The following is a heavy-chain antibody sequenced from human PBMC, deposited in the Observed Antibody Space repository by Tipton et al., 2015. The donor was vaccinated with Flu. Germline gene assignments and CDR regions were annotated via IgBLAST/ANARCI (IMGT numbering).Heavy chain of an antibody. CDR3: ARWLGGDGDY. D-gene: IGHD5-24*01. Sequence: SLRLSCAASGFTFDDYAMHWVRQAPGKGLEWVSGISWNSGSIGYADSVKGRFTISRDNARNSLYLQMNSLRAEDTALYYCARWLGGDGDYWGQGTLVTVSS. CDR1: GFTFDDYA. CDR2: ISWNSGSI. J-gene: IGHJ4*02. V-gene: IGHV3-9*01.